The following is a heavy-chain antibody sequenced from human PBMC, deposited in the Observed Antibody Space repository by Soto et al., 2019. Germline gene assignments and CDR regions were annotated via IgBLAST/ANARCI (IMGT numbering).Heavy chain of an antibody. D-gene: IGHD3-3*01. V-gene: IGHV3-30*03. J-gene: IGHJ6*02. CDR1: GFTFSSYG. CDR3: AVNYDFCSGPRDYGMDV. CDR2: ISYDGRNK. Sequence: QVQLVESGGGVVQPGRSLRLSCAASGFTFSSYGMHWVRQAPGKGLEWVAVISYDGRNKYYADSVKGRFIISRDNSKNTLYLEMNILRDEDRSVYDCAVNYDFCSGPRDYGMDVWGQGTTVTVSS.